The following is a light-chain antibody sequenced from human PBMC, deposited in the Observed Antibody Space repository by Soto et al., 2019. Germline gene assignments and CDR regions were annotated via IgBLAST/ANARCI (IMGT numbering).Light chain of an antibody. J-gene: IGLJ2*01. CDR2: SDY. CDR1: GSTIGAGYD. CDR3: QSYDSSLRVI. V-gene: IGLV1-40*01. Sequence: QSVLTQPPSVSRAPGQRVTISCTGSGSTIGAGYDVHWYQQLPGTAPKLLIYSDYNRPSGVPDRFSGSKSGTSASLAISGLQAEDEADYYCQSYDSSLRVIFGGGTKVTVL.